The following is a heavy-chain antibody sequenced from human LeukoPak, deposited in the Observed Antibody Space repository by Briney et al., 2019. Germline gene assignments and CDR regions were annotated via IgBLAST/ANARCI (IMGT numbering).Heavy chain of an antibody. Sequence: PGGSLRLSCAASGFTFSSYAMSWVRQAPGKGLEWVSAISGSGGSTYYADSVKGRVTISRDNSKNTLYLQMNSLRAEDTAVYYCAKDRVGYCSSTSCLWPVDYWGQGTLVTVSS. CDR1: GFTFSSYA. J-gene: IGHJ4*02. V-gene: IGHV3-23*01. D-gene: IGHD2-2*01. CDR3: AKDRVGYCSSTSCLWPVDY. CDR2: ISGSGGST.